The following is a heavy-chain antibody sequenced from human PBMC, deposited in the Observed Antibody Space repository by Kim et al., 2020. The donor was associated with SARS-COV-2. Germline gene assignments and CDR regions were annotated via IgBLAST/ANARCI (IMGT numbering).Heavy chain of an antibody. CDR1: GFTFSNHA. V-gene: IGHV3-23*01. CDR2: LGGGGGNT. Sequence: GGSLRLSCAASGFTFSNHAMSWVRQAPGKGLEWVSALGGGGGNTYYAASVKGRFTISRDNSKNTLYLQMNSLRVEDTALYYCARYEASSSFHYWGQGTLVTVFS. J-gene: IGHJ4*02. CDR3: ARYEASSSFHY. D-gene: IGHD2-2*01.